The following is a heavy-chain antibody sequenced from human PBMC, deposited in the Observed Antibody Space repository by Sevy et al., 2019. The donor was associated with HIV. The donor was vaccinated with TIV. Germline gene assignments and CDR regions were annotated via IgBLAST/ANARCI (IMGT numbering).Heavy chain of an antibody. CDR3: AGRRSIAVADYYFDY. D-gene: IGHD6-19*01. V-gene: IGHV4-39*01. CDR2: IYYNGHT. Sequence: SETLSLTCSVSGGTIVSSGHYWGWIRQTPGKGLEWIGSIYYNGHTYYNPSLNSRLTISIDTSKNQFSLNLSSVTAADTAVYYCAGRRSIAVADYYFDYWGQGTLVTVSS. CDR1: GGTIVSSGHY. J-gene: IGHJ4*02.